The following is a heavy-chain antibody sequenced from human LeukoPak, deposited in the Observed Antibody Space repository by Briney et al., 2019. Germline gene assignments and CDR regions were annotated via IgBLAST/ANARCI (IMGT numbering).Heavy chain of an antibody. V-gene: IGHV2-5*01. CDR3: AHLFYDRSGYYAYNWFDP. Sequence: TLVKPTQTLTLTCTFSGFSLSTSGVGGGWIRQPPGKALEWLALIYWNDDKRYSPSLKSRLTITKDNSKNQVLRTMTNMDPVDTATYYCAHLFYDRSGYYAYNWFDPWGQGTLVTVSS. D-gene: IGHD3-22*01. CDR2: IYWNDDK. J-gene: IGHJ5*02. CDR1: GFSLSTSGVG.